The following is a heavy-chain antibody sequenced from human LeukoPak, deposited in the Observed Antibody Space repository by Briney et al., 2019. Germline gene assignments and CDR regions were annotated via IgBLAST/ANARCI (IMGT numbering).Heavy chain of an antibody. Sequence: PGGSLRLSCAAFGFTVSSKYMSWVRQAPGKGLEWVSVIFGSGGTYYGDSVRGRFTISRDNSKNTLYLQMNSLRAEDTAVYYCAKDFKVVPAAILYYYGMDVWGQGTTVIVSS. CDR3: AKDFKVVPAAILYYYGMDV. CDR1: GFTVSSKY. V-gene: IGHV3-66*03. CDR2: IFGSGGT. D-gene: IGHD2-2*02. J-gene: IGHJ6*02.